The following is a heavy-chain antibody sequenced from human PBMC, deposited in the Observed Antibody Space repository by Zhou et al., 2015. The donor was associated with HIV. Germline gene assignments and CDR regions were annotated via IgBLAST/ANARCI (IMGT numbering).Heavy chain of an antibody. D-gene: IGHD6-19*01. CDR3: ARGQPTSQGSGWYNWVGDGMDV. J-gene: IGHJ6*01. V-gene: IGHV1-69*01. CDR1: GGTFSSYA. Sequence: QVQLVQSGAEVKKPGSSVKVSCKASGGTFSSYAISWVRQAPGQGLEWMGGIIPIFGTANYAQKFQGRVTITADESTSTAYMELSSLRSEDTAVYYCARGQPTSQGSGWYNWVGDGMDVWGPRGPR. CDR2: IIPIFGTA.